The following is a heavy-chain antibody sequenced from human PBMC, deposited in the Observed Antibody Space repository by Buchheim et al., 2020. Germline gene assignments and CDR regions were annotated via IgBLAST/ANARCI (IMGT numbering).Heavy chain of an antibody. CDR1: GFTFSSYG. CDR2: ISYDGSNK. Sequence: QVQLVESGGGVVQPGRSLRLSCAASGFTFSSYGMHWVRQAPGKGLEWVAVISYDGSNKYYADSVKGRFTISRDNSKNTLYLQMNSLRAGDTAVYYCAKDRAVVVPAAAHYYYYGMDVWGQGTT. V-gene: IGHV3-30*18. CDR3: AKDRAVVVPAAAHYYYYGMDV. J-gene: IGHJ6*02. D-gene: IGHD2-2*01.